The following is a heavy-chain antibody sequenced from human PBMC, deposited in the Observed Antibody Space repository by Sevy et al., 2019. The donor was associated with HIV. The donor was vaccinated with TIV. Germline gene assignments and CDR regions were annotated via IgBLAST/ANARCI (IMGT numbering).Heavy chain of an antibody. CDR2: IYYSGST. CDR1: GGSISSYF. V-gene: IGHV4-59*01. D-gene: IGHD3-10*01. J-gene: IGHJ4*02. CDR3: ATMASGSNYFDF. Sequence: SETLSLTCTVSGGSISSYFWNWIRQPPGKGLEWIGYIYYSGSTYYNPSLKSRVTISVDTSKNQLSLKLIPVTAADSAVYYCATMASGSNYFDFWGQGTLVTVSS.